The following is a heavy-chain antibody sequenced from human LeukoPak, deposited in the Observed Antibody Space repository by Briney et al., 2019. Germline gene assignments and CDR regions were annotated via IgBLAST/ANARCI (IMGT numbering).Heavy chain of an antibody. CDR3: AKGPYYDILTGYPDY. CDR2: ISGSGGST. Sequence: PGGSLRLSCAASGFTFSSYGMSWVRQAPGKGLEWVSAISGSGGSTYYADSVKGRFTISRDNSKNTLYLQMNSLRAEDTALYYCAKGPYYDILTGYPDYWGQGTLVTVSS. J-gene: IGHJ4*02. CDR1: GFTFSSYG. D-gene: IGHD3-9*01. V-gene: IGHV3-23*01.